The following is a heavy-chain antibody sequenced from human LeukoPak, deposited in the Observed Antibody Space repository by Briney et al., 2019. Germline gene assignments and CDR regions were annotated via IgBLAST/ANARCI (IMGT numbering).Heavy chain of an antibody. Sequence: PGGSLRLSCAASGFTFSSYAMSWVRQAPGKGLEWVSAISGSGGSTYYADSVKGRFTISGDNSKNTLYLQMNSLRAEDTAVYYCAKEHYSSWYEPYARWGQGTLVTVSS. V-gene: IGHV3-23*01. D-gene: IGHD6-13*01. CDR3: AKEHYSSWYEPYAR. CDR2: ISGSGGST. CDR1: GFTFSSYA. J-gene: IGHJ4*02.